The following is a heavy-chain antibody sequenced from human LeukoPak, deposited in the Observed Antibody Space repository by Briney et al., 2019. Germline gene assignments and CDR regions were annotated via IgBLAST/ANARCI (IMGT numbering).Heavy chain of an antibody. CDR1: GYIFTTYS. Sequence: ASVKVSCKASGYIFTTYSIHWVRQAPGQGLEWMGMISPRGDATIYAQKFQGRVTMTSDTSTTTVYMELSSLRSEDTGLYYCARKWSSRDWFDPWGQGTLVTVSS. CDR2: ISPRGDAT. CDR3: ARKWSSRDWFDP. D-gene: IGHD2-8*01. J-gene: IGHJ5*02. V-gene: IGHV1-46*01.